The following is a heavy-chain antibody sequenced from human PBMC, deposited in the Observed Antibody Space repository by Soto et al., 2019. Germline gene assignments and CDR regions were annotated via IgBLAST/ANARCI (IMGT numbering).Heavy chain of an antibody. D-gene: IGHD2-21*02. CDR1: GFTFGNYA. Sequence: DVQLLESGGGLVQPGGSLRLACAASGFTFGNYAINWVRLAPGKGLEWVSGISGGGGSTYYADSVKGRFTIFRDTSKNTVFLQMNSLRADDTAVYYCAKGFIVVVTVLRPDDAFDVWSQGTMVTVSS. J-gene: IGHJ3*01. CDR3: AKGFIVVVTVLRPDDAFDV. CDR2: ISGGGGST. V-gene: IGHV3-23*01.